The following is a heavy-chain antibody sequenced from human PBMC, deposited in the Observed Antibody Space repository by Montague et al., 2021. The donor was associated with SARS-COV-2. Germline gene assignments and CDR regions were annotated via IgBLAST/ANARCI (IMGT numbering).Heavy chain of an antibody. CDR3: ARGYDYVWGSYRYLHWFDP. CDR1: GGSISSSSYY. J-gene: IGHJ5*02. Sequence: SETLSLTCTVSGGSISSSSYYWGWIRQPPGKGLEWIGSIYYSGSTHYNPSLKSRVTISADTSKNQFSLKLSSVTAADTAVYYCARGYDYVWGSYRYLHWFDPWGQGTLVTVSS. V-gene: IGHV4-39*01. CDR2: IYYSGST. D-gene: IGHD3-16*02.